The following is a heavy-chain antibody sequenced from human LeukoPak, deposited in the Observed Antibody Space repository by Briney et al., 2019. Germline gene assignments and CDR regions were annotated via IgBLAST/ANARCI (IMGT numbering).Heavy chain of an antibody. J-gene: IGHJ3*02. CDR2: IYPGDSDT. D-gene: IGHD3-10*01. CDR1: GYSFTSYW. Sequence: GESLKISRKGSGYSFTSYWIGWVRQMPGKGLEWMGIIYPGDSDTRYSPSFQGQVTISADKSISTAYLQWSSLKASDTAMYYCARQKTYYYGSDAFDIWGQGTMVTVSS. CDR3: ARQKTYYYGSDAFDI. V-gene: IGHV5-51*01.